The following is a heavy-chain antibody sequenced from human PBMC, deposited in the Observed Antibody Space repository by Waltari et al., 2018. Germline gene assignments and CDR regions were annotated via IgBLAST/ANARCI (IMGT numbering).Heavy chain of an antibody. CDR1: GFALRTYS. Sequence: EVALVESGGGLVKPGGSLGLSCGVSGFALRTYSMNWVRQAPGKGLEWVASISTSSAYTYYADSVKGRFTVSRDNANNSLSLQMDSLRAEDTAVYYCARDFRLSQGGEGASVATPYHGMDVWGQGTTVTVSS. D-gene: IGHD1-26*01. CDR3: ARDFRLSQGGEGASVATPYHGMDV. V-gene: IGHV3-21*01. J-gene: IGHJ6*02. CDR2: ISTSSAYT.